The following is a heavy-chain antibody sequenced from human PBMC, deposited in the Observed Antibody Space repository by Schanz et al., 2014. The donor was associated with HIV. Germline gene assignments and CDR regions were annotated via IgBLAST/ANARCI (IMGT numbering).Heavy chain of an antibody. CDR3: ARHNYRRNFDP. V-gene: IGHV1-8*01. J-gene: IGHJ3*01. D-gene: IGHD3-10*01. CDR1: GYTFTSYD. Sequence: QVQLVQSGAEVKKPGASVKVSCKASGYTFTSYDVNWIRRAPGQGLEWMGWMNPSGAGTTYARKLQGRVTMTTDTSMNTAYLELGSLTSDDTAVYYCARHNYRRNFDPWGQGTMVTVSS. CDR2: MNPSGAGT.